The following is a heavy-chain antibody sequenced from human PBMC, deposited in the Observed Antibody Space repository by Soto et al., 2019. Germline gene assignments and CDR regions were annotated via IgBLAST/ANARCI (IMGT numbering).Heavy chain of an antibody. V-gene: IGHV1-8*01. D-gene: IGHD1-26*01. CDR2: MNPNSGTT. J-gene: IGHJ4*02. CDR1: GYTFTGYD. Sequence: QAQLVQSGAEVKKPGASVKVSCKASGYTFTGYDINWVRQATGQGLEWMGWMNPNSGTTGYAQNFQGRVTMTRANSITTAYMELTSLRDADSAVYSCAGEKVGTTGIDFWGQGTLVTVSS. CDR3: AGEKVGTTGIDF.